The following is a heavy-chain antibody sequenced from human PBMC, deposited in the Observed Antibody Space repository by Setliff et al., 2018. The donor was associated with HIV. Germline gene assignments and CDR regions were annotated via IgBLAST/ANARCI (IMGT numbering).Heavy chain of an antibody. V-gene: IGHV4-59*12. CDR3: ARGGAVSADFDS. J-gene: IGHJ5*01. Sequence: KASETLSLTCTVSGGSMSSYYWSWVRQPPGKGLEWIGSIYYDGRTFYKPSLKSRLTISVDTSKNQFSLSLSSVTAADTAVYFCARGGAVSADFDSWGQGTLVTVSS. CDR2: IYYDGRT. D-gene: IGHD3-16*01. CDR1: GGSMSSYY.